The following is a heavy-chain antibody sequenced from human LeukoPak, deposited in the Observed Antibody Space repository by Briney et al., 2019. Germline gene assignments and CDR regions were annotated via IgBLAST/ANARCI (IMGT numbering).Heavy chain of an antibody. CDR2: IKQDGSEE. V-gene: IGHV3-7*01. J-gene: IGHJ4*02. CDR3: ARVWGYCSGGSCYV. CDR1: GFTFSIYW. Sequence: GGSLRLSCAASGFTFSIYWMSWVRQAPGKGLEGVANIKQDGSEEKYVDSVKGRFTISRDNAKNSLYLQMNSLRAEDTAVYYCARVWGYCSGGSCYVWGQGALVTVSS. D-gene: IGHD2-15*01.